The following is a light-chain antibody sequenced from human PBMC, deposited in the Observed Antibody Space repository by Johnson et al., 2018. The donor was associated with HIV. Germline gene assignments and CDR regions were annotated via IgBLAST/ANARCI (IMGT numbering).Light chain of an antibody. CDR1: SSNIGNNY. V-gene: IGLV1-51*01. Sequence: QSVLTQPPSVSAAPGQKVTISCSGSSSNIGNNYVSWYQQLPGTAPKLLIYDNNKRPSGIPDRFSGSKSGTSATLGITRLQTGDEADYYCGTWDISLSAGLYVFGTGTKVTVL. CDR2: DNN. CDR3: GTWDISLSAGLYV. J-gene: IGLJ1*01.